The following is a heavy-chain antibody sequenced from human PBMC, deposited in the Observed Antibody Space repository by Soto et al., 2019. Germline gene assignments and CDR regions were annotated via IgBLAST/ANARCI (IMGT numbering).Heavy chain of an antibody. Sequence: SETLSLTCAVYGGSFSGYYWSWIRQPPGKGLEWIGEINHSGSTNYNPSLKSRVTISVDTSKNQFSLKLSSVTAADTAVYYCARHIAGRYYYYYGMNVWGEGTTVTVSS. CDR1: GGSFSGYY. CDR2: INHSGST. D-gene: IGHD6-6*01. CDR3: ARHIAGRYYYYYGMNV. V-gene: IGHV4-34*01. J-gene: IGHJ6*04.